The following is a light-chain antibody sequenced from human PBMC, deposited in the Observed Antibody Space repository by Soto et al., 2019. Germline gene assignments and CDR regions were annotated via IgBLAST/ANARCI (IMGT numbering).Light chain of an antibody. CDR1: QSVSTN. Sequence: EVVMTQSPSTLSVSPGAIVTLSCRASQSVSTNLAWYQQRPGQAPRLLIYGASTRATGIPARFSGGGSGTDFTLSISRLEPEDFAVYYCQQYGSSQKTFGQGTKVDIK. V-gene: IGKV3-15*01. CDR2: GAS. J-gene: IGKJ1*01. CDR3: QQYGSSQKT.